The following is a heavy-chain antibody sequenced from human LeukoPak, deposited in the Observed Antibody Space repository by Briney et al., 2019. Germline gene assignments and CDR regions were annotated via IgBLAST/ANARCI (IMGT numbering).Heavy chain of an antibody. CDR3: ARHYYDSSGYYWFHY. Sequence: GASLKISCKGSGSCFTSYWIGWVRPMPGKGLEWMWIIYPGDSDTRYSPSFQGQVTISDDNSSSTAFLQCSSLKASDAAMYYCARHYYDSSGYYWFHYWGQRTLVTVSS. D-gene: IGHD3-22*01. CDR1: GSCFTSYW. J-gene: IGHJ4*02. CDR2: IYPGDSDT. V-gene: IGHV5-51*01.